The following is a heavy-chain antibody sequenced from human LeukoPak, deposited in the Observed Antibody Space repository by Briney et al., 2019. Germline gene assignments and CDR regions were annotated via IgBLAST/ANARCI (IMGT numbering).Heavy chain of an antibody. J-gene: IGHJ4*02. CDR2: ISAYNGNT. D-gene: IGHD3-10*01. V-gene: IGHV1-18*01. Sequence: GASVKVSCKASGYTFTSYGISWVRQAPGQGLGWMGWISAYNGNTNYAQKLQGRVTMTTDTSTSTAYMELRSLRSDDTAVYYCARVIMVRGVIREGSDYWGQGTLVTVSS. CDR3: ARVIMVRGVIREGSDY. CDR1: GYTFTSYG.